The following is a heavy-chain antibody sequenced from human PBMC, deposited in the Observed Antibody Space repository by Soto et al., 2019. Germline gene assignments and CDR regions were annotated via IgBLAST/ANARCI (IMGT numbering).Heavy chain of an antibody. CDR2: INTHNGNT. CDR1: GYTFTTYG. J-gene: IGHJ6*02. Sequence: ASVKVSCKASGYTFTTYGISWVRQAPGQGLEWLGWINTHNGNTNYAQNLQGRVIMTADTSTSTAYMELRSLRSDDTAIYYCTKEGSAPYYYYGMDAWGQGTTV. D-gene: IGHD3-10*01. V-gene: IGHV1-18*01. CDR3: TKEGSAPYYYYGMDA.